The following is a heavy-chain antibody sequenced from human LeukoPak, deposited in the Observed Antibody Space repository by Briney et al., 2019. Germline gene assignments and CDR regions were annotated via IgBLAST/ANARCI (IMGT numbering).Heavy chain of an antibody. CDR1: GFSVSSNY. CDR2: IYSGGYT. Sequence: GGSLRLSCAASGFSVSSNYMSWVRQAPEKGLEWVSLIYSGGYTYYADSVKGRFTISRDTSKNMLFLQMNSLSAEDTAVYYCVRQRYYYDSSGPYFDHWGQGTLVTVSS. J-gene: IGHJ4*02. CDR3: VRQRYYYDSSGPYFDH. V-gene: IGHV3-53*01. D-gene: IGHD3-22*01.